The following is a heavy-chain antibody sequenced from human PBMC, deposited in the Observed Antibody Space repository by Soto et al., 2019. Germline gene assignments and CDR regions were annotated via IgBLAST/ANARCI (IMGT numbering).Heavy chain of an antibody. J-gene: IGHJ6*03. D-gene: IGHD3-10*01. V-gene: IGHV3-30*18. CDR2: ISYDGSNK. CDR3: RKETKVTVTFEKFYYYYMDV. CDR1: GFSFSTYG. Sequence: QVQLVESGGGVVQPGRSLRLSCAASGFSFSTYGIHWVRQAPGKGLEWVAVISYDGSNKYYADSVQGRFTISRDNSKNTLYLQMKSLTPDDTAVYYCRKETKVTVTFEKFYYYYMDVWGQGTTVSVSS.